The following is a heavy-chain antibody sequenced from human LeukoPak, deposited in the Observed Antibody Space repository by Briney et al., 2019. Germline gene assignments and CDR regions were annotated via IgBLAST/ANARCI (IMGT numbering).Heavy chain of an antibody. D-gene: IGHD3-10*01. CDR1: GYTFTSYA. V-gene: IGHV1-69*04. J-gene: IGHJ3*02. Sequence: ASVKVSCKASGYTFTSYAISWVRQAPGQGLGWMGRIIPILGIANYAQKFQGRVTITADKSTSTAYMELSSLRSEDTAVYYCARIPSTYYYGSGSYPLAFDIWGQGTMVTVSS. CDR3: ARIPSTYYYGSGSYPLAFDI. CDR2: IIPILGIA.